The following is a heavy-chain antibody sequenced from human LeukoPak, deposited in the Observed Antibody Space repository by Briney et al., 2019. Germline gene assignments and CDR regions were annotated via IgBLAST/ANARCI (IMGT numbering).Heavy chain of an antibody. Sequence: PSETLSLTCAVSGYSISSGYYWGWIRQPPGKGLEWIGSIYHSGRTYYNPSLKSRVTISVDTSKNQFSLKLSSVTAADTAVYYCARHRALRLNLDYWGQGTLVTVSS. CDR1: GYSISSGYY. CDR2: IYHSGRT. V-gene: IGHV4-38-2*01. CDR3: ARHRALRLNLDY. J-gene: IGHJ4*02.